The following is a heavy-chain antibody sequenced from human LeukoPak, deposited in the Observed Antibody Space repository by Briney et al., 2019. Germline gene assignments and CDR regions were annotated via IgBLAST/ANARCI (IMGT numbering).Heavy chain of an antibody. CDR1: GFTFSDYY. CDR2: ISSSGSTI. J-gene: IGHJ4*02. Sequence: GGSLRLSCAASGFTFSDYYMSWIRQAPGKGLEWVSYISSSGSTIYYADSVKGRFTISRDNSKNTLYLQMNSLRAEDTAVYYCAKDQPAAYFDYWGQGSLVTVSS. CDR3: AKDQPAAYFDY. D-gene: IGHD2-2*01. V-gene: IGHV3-11*04.